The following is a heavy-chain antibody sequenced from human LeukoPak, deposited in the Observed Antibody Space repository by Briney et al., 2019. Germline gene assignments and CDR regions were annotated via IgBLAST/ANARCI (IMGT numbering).Heavy chain of an antibody. CDR2: INQDGSEK. Sequence: PGGSLRLSCAASGLTLSSYWMSWVRQAPGKGLEWVANINQDGSEKYYVDSVKGRFTVSRDNAKNSLYLQMNSLRVEDTAVYNCARGKFDFDYWGQGTLVTVSS. V-gene: IGHV3-7*01. D-gene: IGHD3-16*01. J-gene: IGHJ4*02. CDR1: GLTLSSYW. CDR3: ARGKFDFDY.